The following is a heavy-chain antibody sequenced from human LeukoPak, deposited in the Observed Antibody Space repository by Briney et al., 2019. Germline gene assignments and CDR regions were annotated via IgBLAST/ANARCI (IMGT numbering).Heavy chain of an antibody. CDR1: GFTFSSYG. Sequence: GGCLRLSCAASGFTFSSYGMHWVRQAPGKGLEWVAVISYDGSNKYYADSVKGRFTISRDNSKNTLYLQMNSLRAEDTAVYYCAKDLVGAKGNAFDIWGQGTMVTVSS. J-gene: IGHJ3*02. D-gene: IGHD1-26*01. V-gene: IGHV3-30*18. CDR2: ISYDGSNK. CDR3: AKDLVGAKGNAFDI.